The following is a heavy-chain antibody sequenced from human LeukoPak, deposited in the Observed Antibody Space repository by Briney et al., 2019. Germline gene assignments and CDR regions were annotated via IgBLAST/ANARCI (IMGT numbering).Heavy chain of an antibody. CDR3: ARLAVRGVLYYFDY. V-gene: IGHV4-59*08. D-gene: IGHD3-10*01. CDR2: IYYSGST. J-gene: IGHJ4*02. Sequence: SETLSLTCTVSSGSISSYYWSWIRQPPGKGLEWIGYIYYSGSTNYNPSLKSRVTISVDTSKNQFSLKLSSMTAADTAVYYCARLAVRGVLYYFDYWGQGTLVTVSS. CDR1: SGSISSYY.